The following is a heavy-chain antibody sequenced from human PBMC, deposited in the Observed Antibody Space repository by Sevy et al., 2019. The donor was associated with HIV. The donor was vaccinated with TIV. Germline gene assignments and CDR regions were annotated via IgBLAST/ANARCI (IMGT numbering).Heavy chain of an antibody. CDR3: TTATYYDFWSGYYKQIFDY. D-gene: IGHD3-3*01. CDR1: GFTFSNAW. Sequence: GGSLRLSCAASGFTFSNAWMSWVRQAPGKGLEWVGRIKSKTDGGSTDYAAPVKGRFTISRDDSKNTLYQQMNSLKTEDTAVYYCTTATYYDFWSGYYKQIFDYWGQGTLVTVSS. J-gene: IGHJ4*02. CDR2: IKSKTDGGST. V-gene: IGHV3-15*01.